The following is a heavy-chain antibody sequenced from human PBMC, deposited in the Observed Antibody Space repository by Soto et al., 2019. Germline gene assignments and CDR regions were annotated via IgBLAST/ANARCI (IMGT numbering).Heavy chain of an antibody. D-gene: IGHD3-22*01. Sequence: PGGSLRLSCAASGFTFSSYAMSWVRQAPGKGLEWVSAISGSGGSTYYADSVKGRFTISRDNSKNTLYLQMNSLRAEDTAVYYCAKKNSYYYDSSGSRAAFDIWGQGTMVTVSS. CDR1: GFTFSSYA. CDR3: AKKNSYYYDSSGSRAAFDI. J-gene: IGHJ3*02. V-gene: IGHV3-23*01. CDR2: ISGSGGST.